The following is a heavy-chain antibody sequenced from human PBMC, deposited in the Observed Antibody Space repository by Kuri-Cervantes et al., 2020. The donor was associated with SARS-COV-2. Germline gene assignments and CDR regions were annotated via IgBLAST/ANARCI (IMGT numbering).Heavy chain of an antibody. Sequence: GESLKISCAASEFTFSSYTMHWVRQAPGKGLEWVAVISYDGSNKYYADSVKGRFTISRDNSKNTLYLQMNSLRAEDTAVYYCAKDLSAVAGIGDYWGQGTLVTVSS. V-gene: IGHV3-30*01. D-gene: IGHD6-19*01. CDR1: EFTFSSYT. CDR2: ISYDGSNK. CDR3: AKDLSAVAGIGDY. J-gene: IGHJ4*02.